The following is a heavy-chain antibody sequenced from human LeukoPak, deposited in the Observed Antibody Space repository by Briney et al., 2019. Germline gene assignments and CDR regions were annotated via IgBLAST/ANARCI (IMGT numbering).Heavy chain of an antibody. D-gene: IGHD3-10*01. CDR1: GFSLSTSGMR. V-gene: IGHV2-70*04. J-gene: IGHJ4*02. Sequence: SGPALLKPTPTLTLTCTFSGFSLSTSGMRVSWIRQPPGKALEWLARIDWDDDKFYSTSLKTRLTISKDTSKNQVVLTMTNMDPVDTATYYCAQGNYYGSGSYRYYFDYWGQGTLVTVSS. CDR3: AQGNYYGSGSYRYYFDY. CDR2: IDWDDDK.